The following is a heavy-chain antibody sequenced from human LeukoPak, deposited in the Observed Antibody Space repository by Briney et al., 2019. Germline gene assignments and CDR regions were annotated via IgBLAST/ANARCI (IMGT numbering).Heavy chain of an antibody. J-gene: IGHJ4*02. D-gene: IGHD4/OR15-4a*01. Sequence: GGSLRLSCAASGFTVSSNYMSWVRQAPGRGLEWVSVIYSGGSTYYADSVKGRFTISRDNSKNTLYLQMNSLRAEDTAVYYCARDDAGALGLSDYWGQGTLVTVSS. CDR1: GFTVSSNY. V-gene: IGHV3-66*01. CDR3: ARDDAGALGLSDY. CDR2: IYSGGST.